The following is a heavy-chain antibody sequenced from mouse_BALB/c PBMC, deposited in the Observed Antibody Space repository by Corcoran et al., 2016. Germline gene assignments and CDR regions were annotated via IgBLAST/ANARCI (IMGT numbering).Heavy chain of an antibody. J-gene: IGHJ2*01. D-gene: IGHD1-1*01. Sequence: EVLLQQSGPELVKPGTSVKIPCKASGYTFTDYNMDWVKQSHGKSLEWIGDINPNNGGTIYNQKFKGKATLTVDKSSSTAYMEIRSLTSEDAAFYYCARRDYFGSSPSDYWGQGTTLTVSS. CDR2: INPNNGGT. CDR1: GYTFTDYN. V-gene: IGHV1-18*01. CDR3: ARRDYFGSSPSDY.